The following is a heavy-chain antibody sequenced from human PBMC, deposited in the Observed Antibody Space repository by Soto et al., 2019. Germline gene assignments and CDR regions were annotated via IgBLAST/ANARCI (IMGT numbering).Heavy chain of an antibody. V-gene: IGHV3-30*18. CDR1: GFTFSSYG. CDR2: ISYDGSNK. Sequence: GGSLRLSCAASGFTFSSYGMHWVRQAPGKGLEWVAVISYDGSNKYYADSVKGRFNISRENSKNTLYLQMNSLRAEDTAVYYCAKDKTYYDILTGYYDAFDIWGQGTMVTVSS. J-gene: IGHJ3*02. CDR3: AKDKTYYDILTGYYDAFDI. D-gene: IGHD3-9*01.